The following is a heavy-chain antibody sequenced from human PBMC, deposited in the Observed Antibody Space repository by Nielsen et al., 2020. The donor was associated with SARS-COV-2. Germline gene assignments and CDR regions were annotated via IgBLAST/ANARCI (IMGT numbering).Heavy chain of an antibody. CDR3: ARWGYNCTSTSCYKPEFYYMDV. J-gene: IGHJ6*03. Sequence: GESLKISCAASGFTFSSYGIHWVRQAPGKGLEWVALISYDGSTKHYTESVKGRFTVSRDNSNNTLFLQMNSLRAEDTAVYYCARWGYNCTSTSCYKPEFYYMDVWGKGTPVTVSS. D-gene: IGHD2-2*02. CDR2: ISYDGSTK. CDR1: GFTFSSYG. V-gene: IGHV3-30*03.